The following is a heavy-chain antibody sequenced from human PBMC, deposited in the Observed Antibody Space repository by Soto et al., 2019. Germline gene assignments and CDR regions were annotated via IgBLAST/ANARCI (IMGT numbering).Heavy chain of an antibody. CDR3: VRSGYSWLEYDNGMDV. D-gene: IGHD5-12*01. Sequence: QVHLVQSGAEVKKPGASVKVSCEASGYTFSDHGITWLRQAPGQGLEWMGWISGFNDNTNYAQKFQGRVTMTRDTSASTAYMELKSLTSEDTAVYYCVRSGYSWLEYDNGMDVWGQGTTVTVS. J-gene: IGHJ6*02. V-gene: IGHV1-18*01. CDR1: GYTFSDHG. CDR2: ISGFNDNT.